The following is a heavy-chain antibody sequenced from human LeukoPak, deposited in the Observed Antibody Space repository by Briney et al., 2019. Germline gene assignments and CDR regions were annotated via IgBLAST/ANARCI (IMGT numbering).Heavy chain of an antibody. CDR2: ISAYNGNT. J-gene: IGHJ4*02. Sequence: ASVKVSCKASGYTFTSYGISWVRQAPGQGLEWMGWISAYNGNTNYAQKLQGRVTMTTDTSTSTAYMELRSPRPDDTAVYYCARDPGVRNWNGPQFDYWGQGTLVTVSS. CDR1: GYTFTSYG. D-gene: IGHD1-20*01. V-gene: IGHV1-18*01. CDR3: ARDPGVRNWNGPQFDY.